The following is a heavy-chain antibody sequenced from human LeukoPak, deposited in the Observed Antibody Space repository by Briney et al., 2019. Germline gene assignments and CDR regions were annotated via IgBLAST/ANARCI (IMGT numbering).Heavy chain of an antibody. CDR3: ARAGRATDAFDI. Sequence: ASVKVSCKASGYTFTSYYMHWVRQAPGQGLEWMGIINPSGGSTSYAQKFQGRVTMTRDTSTSTVYLELSSLRSEDTAVYYCARAGRATDAFDIWGQGTMVTVSS. D-gene: IGHD1-26*01. J-gene: IGHJ3*02. CDR1: GYTFTSYY. CDR2: INPSGGST. V-gene: IGHV1-46*01.